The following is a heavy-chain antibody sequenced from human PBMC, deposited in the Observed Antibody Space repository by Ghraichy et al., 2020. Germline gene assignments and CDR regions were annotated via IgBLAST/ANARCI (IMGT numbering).Heavy chain of an antibody. CDR2: ISGSSISI. Sequence: GVLNISCAASGFTFTPYSMNWVRQAPGKGLEWVSYISGSSISIYYADSVKGRFTISRDNAKNSVYLQMNSLRDEDTAVYYCARDKRGDCSGGRCFRSGYFDYWGQGTLVTVSS. V-gene: IGHV3-48*02. J-gene: IGHJ4*02. CDR1: GFTFTPYS. D-gene: IGHD2-15*01. CDR3: ARDKRGDCSGGRCFRSGYFDY.